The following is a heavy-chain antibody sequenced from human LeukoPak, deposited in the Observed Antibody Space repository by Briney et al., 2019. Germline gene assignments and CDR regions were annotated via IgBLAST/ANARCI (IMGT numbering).Heavy chain of an antibody. CDR3: ARSYSYGSSLDY. J-gene: IGHJ4*02. D-gene: IGHD5-18*01. CDR1: GYTFTSYC. Sequence: ASVKVSCKASGYTFTSYCMHWARQAPGQGLEWMGIISPSGASTSYAQKFQGRVTMTRDTSTNTVYMELSSLRSEDTAVYYCARSYSYGSSLDYWGQGTLVTVSS. CDR2: ISPSGAST. V-gene: IGHV1-46*01.